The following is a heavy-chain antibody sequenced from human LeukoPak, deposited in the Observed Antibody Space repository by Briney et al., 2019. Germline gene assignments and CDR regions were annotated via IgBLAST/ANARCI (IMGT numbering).Heavy chain of an antibody. V-gene: IGHV3-53*01. Sequence: GGSLRLSCAASGFTVSSNYMSWVRQAPGKGLEWVSVIYSGGSTYYADSVKGRFTISRDNAKNSLYLQMNSLRAEDTAVYYCARDLVAAYYYYYYYGMDVWGQGTTVTVSS. J-gene: IGHJ6*02. CDR2: IYSGGST. CDR1: GFTVSSNY. D-gene: IGHD2-15*01. CDR3: ARDLVAAYYYYYYYGMDV.